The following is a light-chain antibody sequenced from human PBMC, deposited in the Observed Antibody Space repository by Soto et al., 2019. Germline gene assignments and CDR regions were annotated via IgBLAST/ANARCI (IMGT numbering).Light chain of an antibody. Sequence: QPVLTQSSSASASLGSSVKLTCTLSSGHSSYIIAWHQQQPGKAPRYLMKLEGSGSYNKGSGVPDRFSGSSSGGDRYLTISNLQFEDEADYYCETWDSNTRVFGTGTKLTVL. V-gene: IGLV4-60*02. CDR2: LEGSGSY. J-gene: IGLJ1*01. CDR3: ETWDSNTRV. CDR1: SGHSSYI.